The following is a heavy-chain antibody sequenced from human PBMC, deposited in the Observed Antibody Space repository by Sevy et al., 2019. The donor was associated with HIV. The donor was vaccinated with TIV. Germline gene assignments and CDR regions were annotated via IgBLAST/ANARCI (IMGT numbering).Heavy chain of an antibody. J-gene: IGHJ4*02. CDR1: GFTFSSYV. D-gene: IGHD3-9*01. V-gene: IGHV3-23*01. CDR2: ISASGGST. CDR3: AKEETTGYI. Sequence: GESLKISCTASGFTFSSYVISWVRQAPGKGLEWVSTISASGGSTYYADSVKGRFTISRDNSKKNVYLDMNSLRAEDTALFYCAKEETTGYIWGQGTLVTVSS.